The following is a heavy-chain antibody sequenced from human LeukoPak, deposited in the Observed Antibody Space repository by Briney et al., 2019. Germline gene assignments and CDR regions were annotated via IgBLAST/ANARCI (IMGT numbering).Heavy chain of an antibody. V-gene: IGHV3-23*01. CDR1: GFTFSSYA. Sequence: PGGSLRLSCAASGFTFSSYAMSWVRQAPGKGLEWVSAISGSGGSTYYADSVKGRFTISRDNAKNTLYLQMNSLRAEDTAVYYCARVVHLDFWSGYSSYYFDYWGQGTLVTVSS. CDR2: ISGSGGST. J-gene: IGHJ4*02. D-gene: IGHD3-3*01. CDR3: ARVVHLDFWSGYSSYYFDY.